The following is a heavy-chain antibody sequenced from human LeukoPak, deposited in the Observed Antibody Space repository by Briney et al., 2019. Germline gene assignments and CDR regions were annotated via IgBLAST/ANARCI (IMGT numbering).Heavy chain of an antibody. CDR1: GFIFSNYG. CDR2: ISASGSAT. V-gene: IGHV3-23*01. D-gene: IGHD5-18*01. CDR3: AKGRTPDGYYNFDY. J-gene: IGHJ4*02. Sequence: GGSLRLSCAASGFIFSNYGMNWARQAPGKGLEWVAAISASGSATSYADSVRGRFTISRDNSKSTTYLQMNSLRAEDTAVYYCAKGRTPDGYYNFDYWGQGTLVIVSS.